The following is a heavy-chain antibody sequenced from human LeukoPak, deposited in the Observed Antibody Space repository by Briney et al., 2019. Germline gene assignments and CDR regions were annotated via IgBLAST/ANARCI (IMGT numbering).Heavy chain of an antibody. Sequence: SETLSLTCTVSGGSISSGGYYWSWIRQHPGKGLEWIGYIYYSGSTYYNPSLKSRVTISVDASKNQFSLKLSSVTAADTAVYYCANYGSGSYRFDPWGQGTLVTVSS. CDR1: GGSISSGGYY. V-gene: IGHV4-31*03. D-gene: IGHD3-10*01. J-gene: IGHJ5*02. CDR3: ANYGSGSYRFDP. CDR2: IYYSGST.